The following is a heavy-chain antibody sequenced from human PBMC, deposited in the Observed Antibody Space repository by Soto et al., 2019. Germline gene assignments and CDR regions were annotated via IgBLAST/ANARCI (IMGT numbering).Heavy chain of an antibody. CDR1: GYSISSSNW. D-gene: IGHD3-3*01. V-gene: IGHV4-28*01. Sequence: PSETLCLTCAVSGYSISSSNWWGWIRQPPGKGLEWIGYIYYSGSTYYNPSLKSRVTMSVDTSKNQFSLKLSSVTAVDTAVYYCARSPTTIFGVVLGLFDYWGQGTLVTVSS. CDR2: IYYSGST. J-gene: IGHJ4*02. CDR3: ARSPTTIFGVVLGLFDY.